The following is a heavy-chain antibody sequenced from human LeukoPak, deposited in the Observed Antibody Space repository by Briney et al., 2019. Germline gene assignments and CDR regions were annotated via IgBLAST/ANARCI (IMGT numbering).Heavy chain of an antibody. CDR2: IYSGGST. J-gene: IGHJ4*02. Sequence: GGSLRLSCAASGFIVSSNYMSWVRQAPGKGLEWVSVIYSGGSTYYADSVKGRFTISRDNSKNTLHLQMNSLRAEDTAVYYCARDRSLVVVPAAMGYWGQGTLVTVSS. CDR1: GFIVSSNY. CDR3: ARDRSLVVVPAAMGY. V-gene: IGHV3-53*01. D-gene: IGHD2-2*01.